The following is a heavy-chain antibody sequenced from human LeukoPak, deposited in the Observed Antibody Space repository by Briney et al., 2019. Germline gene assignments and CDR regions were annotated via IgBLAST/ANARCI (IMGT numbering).Heavy chain of an antibody. Sequence: GGSLRLSFAGSGFTFSSYWMSWVRQAPGKGLEWVANIKQDGSEKYYVDSVKGRFTISRDNAKNSLYLQLNSLTAEDTAVYYCAGLSSGSFSDYWGQGTLVTVSS. CDR2: IKQDGSEK. D-gene: IGHD1-26*01. CDR3: AGLSSGSFSDY. V-gene: IGHV3-7*03. CDR1: GFTFSSYW. J-gene: IGHJ4*02.